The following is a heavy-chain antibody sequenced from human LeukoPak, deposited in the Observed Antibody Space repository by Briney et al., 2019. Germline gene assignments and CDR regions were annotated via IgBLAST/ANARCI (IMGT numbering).Heavy chain of an antibody. D-gene: IGHD6-19*01. J-gene: IGHJ5*02. CDR1: GGSISSYY. CDR2: IYTSGST. V-gene: IGHV4-4*07. Sequence: SETLSLTCTVSGGSISSYYWSWIRQPAGKGLEWIGRIYTSGSTNYNPSLKSRVTMSVDTSKNQFSLKLSSVTAADTAVYYCARDPQSSGWYNWFDPWGQGTLVTVSS. CDR3: ARDPQSSGWYNWFDP.